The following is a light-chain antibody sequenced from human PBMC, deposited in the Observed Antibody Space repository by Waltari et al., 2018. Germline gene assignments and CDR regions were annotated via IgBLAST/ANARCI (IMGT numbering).Light chain of an antibody. CDR3: STWDHSLRAQV. J-gene: IGLJ3*02. CDR2: EVS. CDR1: SVDVGNYNL. V-gene: IGLV2-23*02. Sequence: QSALTQPASVSGSPGQSIPISCTGTSVDVGNYNLLSWYQQYPGKAPKLMIYEVSKRPSGVSNRFSGSKSGTTASLTISGLQPEDEADYYCSTWDHSLRAQVFGGGTKLTVL.